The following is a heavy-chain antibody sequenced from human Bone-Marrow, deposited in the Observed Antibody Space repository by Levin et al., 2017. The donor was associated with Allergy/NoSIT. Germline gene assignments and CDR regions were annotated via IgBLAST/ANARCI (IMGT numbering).Heavy chain of an antibody. CDR2: IYWDDDK. CDR1: GFSLSTTGVG. J-gene: IGHJ6*02. D-gene: IGHD3-3*01. V-gene: IGHV2-5*02. Sequence: SQTLSLTCTFSGFSLSTTGVGVAWIRQPPGKALEWLALIYWDDDKRYRPSLKSRLTITKDTPKNQVVLTMTHMAPVDTATFYCAHTIASFGVVIPYGMDIWGQGTTVTVSS. CDR3: AHTIASFGVVIPYGMDI.